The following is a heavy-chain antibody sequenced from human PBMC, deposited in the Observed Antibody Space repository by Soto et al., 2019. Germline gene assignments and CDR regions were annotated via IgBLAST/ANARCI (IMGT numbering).Heavy chain of an antibody. CDR2: IGVYNGKT. V-gene: IGHV1-18*04. CDR3: SRARYCTSPSCYNHYYYGMAI. D-gene: IGHD2-2*02. CDR1: GYTFTKYG. J-gene: IGHJ6*02. Sequence: QEQLVQSGGEVKKPGASVRVSCKASGYTFTKYGITWVRQAPGQGLEWMGWIGVYNGKTNYARKLQGRVIMTADTSASTAYMRLRSLRSDDTSVYYCSRARYCTSPSCYNHYYYGMAIWGQGTTVSVSS.